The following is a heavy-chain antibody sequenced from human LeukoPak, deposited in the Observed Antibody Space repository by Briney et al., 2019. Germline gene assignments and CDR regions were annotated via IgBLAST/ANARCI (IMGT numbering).Heavy chain of an antibody. CDR2: ISWDGGST. CDR3: AKDGGRDYYMDV. J-gene: IGHJ6*03. CDR1: GFTFSDSW. Sequence: PGGSLRLSCAASGFTFSDSWMSWVRQAPGKGLEWVSLISWDGGSTYYADSVKGRFTISRDNSKNSLYLQMNSLRTEDTALFYCAKDGGRDYYMDVWGKGTTVTISS. D-gene: IGHD5-24*01. V-gene: IGHV3-43*01.